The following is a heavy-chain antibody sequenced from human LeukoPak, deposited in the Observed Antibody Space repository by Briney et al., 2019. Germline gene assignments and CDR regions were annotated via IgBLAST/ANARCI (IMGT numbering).Heavy chain of an antibody. CDR2: IIPIFGTA. D-gene: IGHD5-18*01. V-gene: IGHV1-69*05. J-gene: IGHJ4*02. CDR1: GGTLSMYA. CDR3: ARVDTAMVTFDY. Sequence: PSVKLSCKPSGGTLSMYAISWVRHAPGQGLEWMGGIIPIFGTANYAQKFQGRVTITTDESTSTAYMELSSLRSEDTAVYYCARVDTAMVTFDYGCWGTLVMVSA.